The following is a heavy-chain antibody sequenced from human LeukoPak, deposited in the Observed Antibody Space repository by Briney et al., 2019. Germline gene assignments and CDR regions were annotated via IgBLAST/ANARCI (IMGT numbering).Heavy chain of an antibody. CDR3: AKDMAPGPGIAAAPGY. CDR2: INWNGGFI. Sequence: PGWSLRLSCAASGFTFDDYAMHWVWQAPGKGLEWVSGINWNGGFITYADSVKGRFTISRDSTKNSLYLQMNSLRAEDTALYYCAKDMAPGPGIAAAPGYWGQGTLVTVSS. V-gene: IGHV3-9*01. D-gene: IGHD6-13*01. CDR1: GFTFDDYA. J-gene: IGHJ4*02.